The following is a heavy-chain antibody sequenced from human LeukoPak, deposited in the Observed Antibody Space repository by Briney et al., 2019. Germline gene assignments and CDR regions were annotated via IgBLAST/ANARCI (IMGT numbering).Heavy chain of an antibody. D-gene: IGHD2-21*02. Sequence: ASVKVSCKASGYTFTGYYINWVRQAPGQGFEWMGRISPNSGATDYAQKFQGRVTMTRDTSISAAYMSRLTSDDTAVYFCARADSDVVVSVRGSNYYYAMDVWGQGTSVTVSS. J-gene: IGHJ6*02. CDR1: GYTFTGYY. V-gene: IGHV1-2*02. CDR2: ISPNSGAT. CDR3: ARADSDVVVSVRGSNYYYAMDV.